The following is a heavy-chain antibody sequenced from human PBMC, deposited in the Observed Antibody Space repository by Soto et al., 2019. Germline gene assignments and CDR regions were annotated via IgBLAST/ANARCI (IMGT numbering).Heavy chain of an antibody. CDR3: ARGEDISSGWYAENWCDP. Sequence: QVQLQESGPGLVKPSETLSLTCTVPGGSISSYYWSWIRQPPGQGLEWIGYIYYSGSTNYNPSLKSRVTISVDTSKNQFSLKLSSVTAADTAVYYCARGEDISSGWYAENWCDPWGQGTLVTVSS. CDR2: IYYSGST. V-gene: IGHV4-59*01. D-gene: IGHD6-19*01. CDR1: GGSISSYY. J-gene: IGHJ5*02.